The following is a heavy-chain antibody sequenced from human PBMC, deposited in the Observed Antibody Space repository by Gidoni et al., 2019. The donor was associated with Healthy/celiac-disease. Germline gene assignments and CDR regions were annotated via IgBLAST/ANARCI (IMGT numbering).Heavy chain of an antibody. D-gene: IGHD6-19*01. CDR1: GFTFSSYG. CDR3: AREEGSGWNPYYFDY. V-gene: IGHV3-33*01. CDR2: IWYDGSNK. J-gene: IGHJ4*02. Sequence: QVQLVESGGGVVQPGRSLRLSCAASGFTFSSYGMHWVRQAPGKGLGWVAVIWYDGSNKYYADSVKGRFTISRDNSKNTLFLQMNSLRAEDTAVYYCAREEGSGWNPYYFDYWGQGTLVTVSS.